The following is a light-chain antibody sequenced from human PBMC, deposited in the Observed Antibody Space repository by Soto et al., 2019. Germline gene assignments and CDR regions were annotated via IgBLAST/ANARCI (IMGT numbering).Light chain of an antibody. J-gene: IGLJ1*01. CDR2: IND. CDR3: ASWDARLKGDV. CDR1: RSNIGSNS. V-gene: IGLV1-44*01. Sequence: QSVLTQPPSGSGTPGQRVSISCSGSRSNIGSNSVNWYQQLPGTAPKLLTYINDQRPSGVPDRSSGSTSGTSVSLAISGLQSEDEADYYCASWDARLKGDVFGTGTKVTVL.